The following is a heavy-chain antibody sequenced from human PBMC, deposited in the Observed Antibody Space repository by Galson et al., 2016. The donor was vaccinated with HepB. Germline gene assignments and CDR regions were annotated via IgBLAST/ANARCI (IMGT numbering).Heavy chain of an antibody. Sequence: SLRLSCAASGFTFSSYAMSWVRQAPGKGLEWVSTVSDSGSRTFCADSVKGRCTISRDNSKNTLYLQMNSLRAEDTAVYYCARGVAVAGQFDYWGQGTLVTVSS. J-gene: IGHJ4*02. CDR2: VSDSGSRT. D-gene: IGHD6-19*01. V-gene: IGHV3-23*01. CDR3: ARGVAVAGQFDY. CDR1: GFTFSSYA.